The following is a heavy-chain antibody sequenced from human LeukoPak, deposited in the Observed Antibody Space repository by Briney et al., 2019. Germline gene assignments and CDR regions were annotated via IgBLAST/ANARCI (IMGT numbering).Heavy chain of an antibody. V-gene: IGHV4-59*13. CDR2: INYSGST. J-gene: IGHJ5*02. CDR3: VRGANRYDP. Sequence: SETLSLTCTVSGGSISTYYWSWIRQPPGKGLEWIGYINYSGSTYYNPSLKSRVIISVDTSKNQFTLKLNSVTAADTAVYYCVRGANRYDPWGQGTLVTVSS. CDR1: GGSISTYY.